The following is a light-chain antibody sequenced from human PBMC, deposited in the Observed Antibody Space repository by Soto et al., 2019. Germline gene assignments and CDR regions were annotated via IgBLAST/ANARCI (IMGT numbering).Light chain of an antibody. CDR3: QQYNNWPPWT. Sequence: EIVMTQSPATLSVSPGERAALSCRASQSVSGNLAWYQQKPGQAPRRLIYGASNRATGIPARFSGSGSGTEFTLTISSLQSEDFAIYYCQQYNNWPPWTSGQGTKVEI. V-gene: IGKV3D-15*01. CDR1: QSVSGN. CDR2: GAS. J-gene: IGKJ1*01.